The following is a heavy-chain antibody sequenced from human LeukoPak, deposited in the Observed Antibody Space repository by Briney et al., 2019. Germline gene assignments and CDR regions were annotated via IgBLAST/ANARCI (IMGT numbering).Heavy chain of an antibody. D-gene: IGHD3-10*01. Sequence: GGTLRLSCAASGFTFNSYVMNWVRQVPGKGLGWVSGISTSGGSTYYADSVKGRFTISRDNSKNTLYLQMNSLRVEDTAVYYCAKFIYGSESVGEGFQHWGQGTQVTVSS. V-gene: IGHV3-23*01. CDR2: ISTSGGST. CDR3: AKFIYGSESVGEGFQH. CDR1: GFTFNSYV. J-gene: IGHJ1*01.